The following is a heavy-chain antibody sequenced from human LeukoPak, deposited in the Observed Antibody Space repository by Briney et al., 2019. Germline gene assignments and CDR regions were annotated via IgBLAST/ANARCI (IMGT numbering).Heavy chain of an antibody. V-gene: IGHV3-23*01. J-gene: IGHJ4*02. CDR2: IRGSGDT. Sequence: GGSLRLSCAASGFPFRNNVMTWVRQAPGRGLDWLAAIRGSGDTYYADSVKGRLTISRDNSKNMLYLQMNSLRAEDTAVYYCAKTFPYGTTWYGFCDYWGKGALVTVSS. D-gene: IGHD3-3*01. CDR3: AKTFPYGTTWYGFCDY. CDR1: GFPFRNNV.